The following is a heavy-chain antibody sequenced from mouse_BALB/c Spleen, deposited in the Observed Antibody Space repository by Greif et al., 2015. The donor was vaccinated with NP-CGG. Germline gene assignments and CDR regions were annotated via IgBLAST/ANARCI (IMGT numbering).Heavy chain of an antibody. CDR2: INSNGGST. J-gene: IGHJ2*01. CDR3: ARVGNYFDY. Sequence: EVMLVESGGGLVQPGGSLKLSCAASGFTFSSYGMSWVRQTPDKRLELVATINSNGGSTYYPDSVKGRFTTSRDNAKNTLYLQMSSLKSEDTAMYYCARVGNYFDYWGQGTTLTVSS. V-gene: IGHV5-6-3*01. D-gene: IGHD1-1*02. CDR1: GFTFSSYG.